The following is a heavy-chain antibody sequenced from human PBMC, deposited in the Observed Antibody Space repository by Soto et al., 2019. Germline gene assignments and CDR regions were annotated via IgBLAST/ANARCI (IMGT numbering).Heavy chain of an antibody. D-gene: IGHD3-16*01. CDR2: IYASGHT. J-gene: IGHJ3*02. Sequence: QVQLQESGPGLVKPSETLSLTCSVSGGAISAFYWNWIRQSAGTGLEWIGRIYASGHTTYNPSLESRVSMSVDTSKDQFSLKLSSVSAADTAVDYCVRSPRTSTIRSFDIWGQGRMVTVSS. V-gene: IGHV4-4*07. CDR1: GGAISAFY. CDR3: VRSPRTSTIRSFDI.